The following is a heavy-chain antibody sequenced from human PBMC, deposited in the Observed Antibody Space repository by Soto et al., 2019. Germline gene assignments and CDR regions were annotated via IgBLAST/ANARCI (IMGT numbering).Heavy chain of an antibody. CDR3: AKGGRQWLFTSDFNY. V-gene: IGHV3-30*18. D-gene: IGHD6-19*01. CDR1: GFTFSDYA. Sequence: VQLVESGGGVVQPGRSLRLSCAASGFTFSDYAMHWVRQAPGKGLEWVAVVSHDGRNTHYADSVKGRFTISRDSSKNTVSLEMTSPRAEDTAVYYCAKGGRQWLFTSDFNYWGQGALVTVSS. J-gene: IGHJ4*02. CDR2: VSHDGRNT.